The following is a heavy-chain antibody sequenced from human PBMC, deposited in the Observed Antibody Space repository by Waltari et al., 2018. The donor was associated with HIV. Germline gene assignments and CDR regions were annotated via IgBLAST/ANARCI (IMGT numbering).Heavy chain of an antibody. CDR3: ASPSIRAGMDV. D-gene: IGHD2-2*02. Sequence: EVQLVESGGGLVQPGGSLRLSCAASGFTFSNFWMSWVRQAPGKGLGWLANIKQDGSEKYYVDSVKGRFTIPRDNAKNSLYLQMNSLRAEDTAVYYCASPSIRAGMDVWGQGTTVTVSS. CDR1: GFTFSNFW. CDR2: IKQDGSEK. J-gene: IGHJ6*02. V-gene: IGHV3-7*01.